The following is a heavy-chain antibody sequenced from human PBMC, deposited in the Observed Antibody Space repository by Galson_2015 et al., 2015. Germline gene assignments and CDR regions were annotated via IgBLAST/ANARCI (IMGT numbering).Heavy chain of an antibody. J-gene: IGHJ4*02. CDR3: AKGVCSDFYYANDY. Sequence: SLRLSCAASGFTFSSYAMSWVRQAPGKGLEWVSLITASGGSPYYADSVKRRFTISRDNSKNTLYLQMNSLRAEDAAMYYCAKGVCSDFYYANDYWGQGTLVTVPS. D-gene: IGHD3-22*01. V-gene: IGHV3-23*01. CDR2: ITASGGSP. CDR1: GFTFSSYA.